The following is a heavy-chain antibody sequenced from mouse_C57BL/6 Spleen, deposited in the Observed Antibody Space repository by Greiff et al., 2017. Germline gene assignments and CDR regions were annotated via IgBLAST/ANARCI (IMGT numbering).Heavy chain of an antibody. CDR1: GYTFTDYY. V-gene: IGHV1-26*01. D-gene: IGHD1-1*01. CDR2: INPNNGGT. Sequence: VQLLQSGPELVKPGASVKISCKASGYTFTDYYMNWVKQSHGKSLEWIGDINPNNGGTSYNQKFKGKATLTVDKSSSTAYMELRSLTSEDSAVYYCARKRDYYGSSYFDYWGQGTTLTVSS. CDR3: ARKRDYYGSSYFDY. J-gene: IGHJ2*01.